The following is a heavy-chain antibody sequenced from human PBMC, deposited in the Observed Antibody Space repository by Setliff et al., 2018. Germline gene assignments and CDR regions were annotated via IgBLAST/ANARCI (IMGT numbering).Heavy chain of an antibody. V-gene: IGHV3-7*01. CDR2: IKQDGSEK. J-gene: IGHJ6*02. D-gene: IGHD3-10*01. CDR1: GFTFSRYW. Sequence: GESLKISCAASGFTFSRYWMSWVRQAPGKGLEWVANIKQDGSEKYYVDSVKGRFTISRDNAKNSLYLQMNSLRAEDTAVYYCARDHVYGSQFYYYYYGMDVWGQGTTVTVSS. CDR3: ARDHVYGSQFYYYYYGMDV.